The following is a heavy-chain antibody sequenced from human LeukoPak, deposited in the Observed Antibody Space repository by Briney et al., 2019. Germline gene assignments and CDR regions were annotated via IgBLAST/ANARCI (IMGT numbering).Heavy chain of an antibody. CDR3: ARGPYGGSVVYYYYYYMDV. J-gene: IGHJ6*03. V-gene: IGHV4-34*01. CDR2: INHRGST. CDR1: AGSFSGYY. Sequence: PSETLSLTCAVYAGSFSGYYWSWIRQPPGKGLKWNGEINHRGSTNYNPSLKSRVTISVDTSKNQFSLKLSSVTAADTAVYYCARGPYGGSVVYYYYYYMDVWGKGTTVTVSS. D-gene: IGHD3-16*01.